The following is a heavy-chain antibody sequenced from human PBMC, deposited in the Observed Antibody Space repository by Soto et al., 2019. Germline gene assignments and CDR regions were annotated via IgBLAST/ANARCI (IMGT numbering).Heavy chain of an antibody. D-gene: IGHD5-12*01. V-gene: IGHV4-4*02. CDR1: SGSISSSNW. CDR2: IYHSGST. CDR3: ARVSGSVAPNYYYYYMDV. J-gene: IGHJ6*03. Sequence: QVQLQESGPGLVKPSGTLSLTCAVSSGSISSSNWWSWVRQPPGKGLEWIGEIYHSGSTNYNPSLKSRVTISVDKSKNQFSLKLSSVTAADTAVYYCARVSGSVAPNYYYYYMDVWGKGTTVTVSS.